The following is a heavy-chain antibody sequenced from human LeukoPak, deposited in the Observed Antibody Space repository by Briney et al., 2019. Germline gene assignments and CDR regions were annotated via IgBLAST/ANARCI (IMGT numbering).Heavy chain of an antibody. CDR3: ARDFLRNYDRHAFDI. J-gene: IGHJ3*02. V-gene: IGHV3-48*01. Sequence: GGSLRLSCVVSGFTFNTFWMNWVRQAPGKGLEWVSYISSSSSTIYYADSVKGRFTISRDNAKNSLYLQMNSLRAEDTAVHYCARDFLRNYDRHAFDIWGQGTMVTVSS. CDR2: ISSSSSTI. D-gene: IGHD3-22*01. CDR1: GFTFNTFW.